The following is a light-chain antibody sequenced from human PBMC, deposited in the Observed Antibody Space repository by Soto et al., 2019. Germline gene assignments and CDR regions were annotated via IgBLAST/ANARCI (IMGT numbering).Light chain of an antibody. V-gene: IGLV2-23*02. CDR2: EVS. CDR1: SSDVGSYNL. J-gene: IGLJ1*01. Sequence: QSVLTQPASVSGSPGQSITMSCTGTSSDVGSYNLVSWYQQHPGKAPKLMIYEVSKRPSGVSNRFSGSKSANTASLTISGLQADDEADYYCCSYGGRSTYVFGTGTKVTVL. CDR3: CSYGGRSTYV.